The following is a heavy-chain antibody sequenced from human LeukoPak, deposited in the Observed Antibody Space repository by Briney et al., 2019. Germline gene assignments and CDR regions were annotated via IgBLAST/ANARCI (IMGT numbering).Heavy chain of an antibody. CDR3: AKDLKDYYLDY. CDR1: GFTFSNHG. V-gene: IGHV3-23*01. D-gene: IGHD2-15*01. J-gene: IGHJ4*02. CDR2: VSPPGGGT. Sequence: GGSLRLSCAASGFTFSNHGMNWVRQAPGKGLEWLSGVSPPGGGTYYADSVKGRFTISRDNSKNTLYLQMNSLRAEDTAVYYCAKDLKDYYLDYWGQGTLVTVSS.